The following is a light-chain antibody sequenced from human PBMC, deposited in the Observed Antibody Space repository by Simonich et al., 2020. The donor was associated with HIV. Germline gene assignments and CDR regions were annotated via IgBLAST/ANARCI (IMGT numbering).Light chain of an antibody. CDR2: AAS. CDR1: PRISSW. Sequence: DIQMTQSPSSVSASVGNRVTINCRTSPRISSWLAWYQQKPGRAPKLLSYAASSLQSGVPSRFTGSGSGTDFTLTITNLQPEDSATYYCQQANSFPITFGQGTRLEI. V-gene: IGKV1-12*01. J-gene: IGKJ5*01. CDR3: QQANSFPIT.